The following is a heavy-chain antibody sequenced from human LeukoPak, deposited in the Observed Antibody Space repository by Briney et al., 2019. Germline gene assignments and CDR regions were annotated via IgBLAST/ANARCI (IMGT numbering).Heavy chain of an antibody. J-gene: IGHJ6*03. Sequence: SVKVSCKASGGTFSSYAISWVRQAPGQGLEWMGRIIPIFGTANYAQKFQGRVTITTDESTSTAYMELSGLRSEDTAVYYCASTHTYYYYYMDVWAKGPRSPSP. CDR2: IIPIFGTA. CDR3: ASTHTYYYYYMDV. V-gene: IGHV1-69*05. CDR1: GGTFSSYA.